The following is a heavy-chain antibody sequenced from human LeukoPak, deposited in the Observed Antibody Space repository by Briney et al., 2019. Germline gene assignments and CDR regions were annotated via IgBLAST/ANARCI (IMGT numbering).Heavy chain of an antibody. Sequence: GGSLRLSCAASGFTFSSYGMHWVRQAPGKGLEWVAFIRYNGSNKYYADSVKGRFTISRDNSKNTLYLQMISLRAEDTAVYYCAKITEYCYGSGSNFDYWGQGTLVTVSS. J-gene: IGHJ4*02. V-gene: IGHV3-30*02. D-gene: IGHD3-10*01. CDR2: IRYNGSNK. CDR3: AKITEYCYGSGSNFDY. CDR1: GFTFSSYG.